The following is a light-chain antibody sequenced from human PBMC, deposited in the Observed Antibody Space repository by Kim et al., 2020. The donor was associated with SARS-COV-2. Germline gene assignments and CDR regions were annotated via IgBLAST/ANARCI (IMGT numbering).Light chain of an antibody. CDR1: KLGDKY. Sequence: GSTGQTASITCSGDKLGDKYACWYQQKPGQSPVLVIYQDSKRPSGIPERFSGSNSGNTATLTISGTQAMDEADYYCQAWDSSTAVFGGGTQLTVL. J-gene: IGLJ7*01. CDR3: QAWDSSTAV. CDR2: QDS. V-gene: IGLV3-1*01.